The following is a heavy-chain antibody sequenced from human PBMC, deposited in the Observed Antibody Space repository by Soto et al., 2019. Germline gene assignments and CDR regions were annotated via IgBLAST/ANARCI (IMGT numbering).Heavy chain of an antibody. CDR2: IYYSGST. CDR3: ARFSAVWDCSSTSCVSFDY. V-gene: IGHV4-59*01. Sequence: PSETLSLTCTVSGGSISSYYWSWIRQPPGKGLEWIGYIYYSGSTNYNPSLKSRVTISVDTSKNQFSLKLSSVTAADTAVYYCARFSAVWDCSSTSCVSFDYWGQGTLVTGSS. CDR1: GGSISSYY. D-gene: IGHD2-2*01. J-gene: IGHJ4*02.